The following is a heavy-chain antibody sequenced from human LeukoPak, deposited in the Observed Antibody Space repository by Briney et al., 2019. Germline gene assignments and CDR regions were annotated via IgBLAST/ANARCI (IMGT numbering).Heavy chain of an antibody. CDR2: IYYSGST. CDR3: ARGYYDFWSGYYFQGRAGYYCYMDV. V-gene: IGHV4-59*11. D-gene: IGHD3-3*01. J-gene: IGHJ6*03. CDR1: GGSISSHY. Sequence: PSETLSLTCTVSGGSISSHYWSWIRQPPGKGLEWIGYIYYSGSTNYNPSLKSRVTISVDTSKNQFSLKLSSVTAADTAVYYCARGYYDFWSGYYFQGRAGYYCYMDVWGKGTTVTVSS.